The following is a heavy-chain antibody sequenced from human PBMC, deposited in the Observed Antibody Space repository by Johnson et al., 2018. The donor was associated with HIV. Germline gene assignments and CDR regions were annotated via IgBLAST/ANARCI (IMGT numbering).Heavy chain of an antibody. D-gene: IGHD5-18*01. CDR2: IRYDGSNK. V-gene: IGHV3-30*02. J-gene: IGHJ3*02. CDR3: ARDLDTAMVTCAFDI. CDR1: GFTFSSYG. Sequence: QVQLVESGGGVVQPGGSLRLSCAASGFTFSSYGMHWVRQAPGKGLEWVAFIRYDGSNKYYADSVKGRFTISRDNSKNTLYLQMNSLSAEDTAVYYCARDLDTAMVTCAFDIWGQGTMVTVSS.